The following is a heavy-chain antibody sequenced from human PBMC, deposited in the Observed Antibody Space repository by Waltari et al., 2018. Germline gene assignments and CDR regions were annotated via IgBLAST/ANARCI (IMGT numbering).Heavy chain of an antibody. D-gene: IGHD6-6*01. Sequence: QVQLQESGPGLVKPSQTLSLTCTVSGGSISSGDYYWSWIRQPPGKGLEWMGIIYPGDSDTRYSPSFQGQVNISADKSISTAYLQGSSLKASDTAMYYCAAGSSSLMGAFDIWGQGTMVTVSS. V-gene: IGHV4-30-4*08. CDR1: GGSISSGDYY. J-gene: IGHJ3*02. CDR3: AAGSSSLMGAFDI. CDR2: IYPGDSDT.